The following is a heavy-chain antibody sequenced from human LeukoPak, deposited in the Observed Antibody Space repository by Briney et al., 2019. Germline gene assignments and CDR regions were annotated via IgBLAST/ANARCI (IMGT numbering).Heavy chain of an antibody. J-gene: IGHJ4*02. Sequence: GGSLRLSCAASGFIFSNYWMTWVRQAPGKGLEWVANIRGDGSERFYVGYLKGRFTISRDNAKNSLYLQMNSLRVDDTAVYYCVREGPPQGRPWSGWYPFDFWGQGILVTVSS. CDR3: VREGPPQGRPWSGWYPFDF. V-gene: IGHV3-7*01. CDR1: GFIFSNYW. D-gene: IGHD3-3*01. CDR2: IRGDGSER.